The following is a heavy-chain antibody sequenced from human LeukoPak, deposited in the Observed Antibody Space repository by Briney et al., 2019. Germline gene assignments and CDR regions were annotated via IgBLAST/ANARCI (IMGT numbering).Heavy chain of an antibody. CDR3: ARDAHVYSNWFDP. D-gene: IGHD4-11*01. Sequence: ASVTVSCKASGYTFTSYGISWVRQAPGQGLEWMGWISAYNGNANYAQKLQGRVTMTTDTSTSTAYMELRSLRSDDTAVYYCARDAHVYSNWFDPWGQGTLVTASS. V-gene: IGHV1-18*01. CDR2: ISAYNGNA. CDR1: GYTFTSYG. J-gene: IGHJ5*02.